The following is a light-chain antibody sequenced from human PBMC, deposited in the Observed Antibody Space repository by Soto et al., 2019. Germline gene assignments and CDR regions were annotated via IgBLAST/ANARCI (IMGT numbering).Light chain of an antibody. CDR3: QQYGSSPQT. J-gene: IGKJ1*01. V-gene: IGKV3-20*01. CDR1: QSVSSSY. Sequence: EIVLTQSPGTLSLSPGERATLSCRASQSVSSSYLAWYQQKPGQAHRLLTYGASSRATGIPDRFSGSGSGTDFTLTISRLEPEDFAVYYCQQYGSSPQTFGQGTKVEIK. CDR2: GAS.